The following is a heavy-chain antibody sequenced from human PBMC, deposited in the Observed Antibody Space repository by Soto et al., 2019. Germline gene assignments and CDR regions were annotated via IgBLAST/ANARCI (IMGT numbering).Heavy chain of an antibody. CDR2: INPNSGGT. CDR1: GYTFTGYY. Sequence: SVKVSCKASGYTFTGYYMHWVRQAPGQGLEWMGWINPNSGGTNYARKFQGWVTMTRDTSISTAYMELSRLRSDDTAVYYCARAILPLLSDLRSGAYYGMDVWGQGTTVTVSS. CDR3: ARAILPLLSDLRSGAYYGMDV. D-gene: IGHD2-15*01. V-gene: IGHV1-2*04. J-gene: IGHJ6*02.